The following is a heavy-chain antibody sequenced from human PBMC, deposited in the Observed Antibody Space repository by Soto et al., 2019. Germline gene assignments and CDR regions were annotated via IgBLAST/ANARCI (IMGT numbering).Heavy chain of an antibody. Sequence: SETLSLTCTVSGGSVSSGSYYWSWIRQPPGKGLEWIGYIYTSGSTNYNPSLKSRVTMSVDTSKNQFSLKLSSVTAADTAVYYCARDTAVTNYYYGMDVWGQGTTVTVSS. V-gene: IGHV4-61*01. CDR1: GGSVSSGSYY. D-gene: IGHD4-17*01. CDR3: ARDTAVTNYYYGMDV. CDR2: IYTSGST. J-gene: IGHJ6*02.